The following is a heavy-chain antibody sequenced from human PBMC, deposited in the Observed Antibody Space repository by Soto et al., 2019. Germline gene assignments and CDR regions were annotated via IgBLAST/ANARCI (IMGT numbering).Heavy chain of an antibody. J-gene: IGHJ4*02. CDR1: GGSISSYY. CDR3: ARAPHYGDYYFDY. V-gene: IGHV4-59*08. D-gene: IGHD4-17*01. CDR2: IYYSGST. Sequence: SETLSLTCTVSGGSISSYYWSWIRQPPGKGLEWIGYIYYSGSTNYNPSLKSRVTISVDPSKNQFSLKLSSVTAADTAVYYCARAPHYGDYYFDYWGQGTLVTVSS.